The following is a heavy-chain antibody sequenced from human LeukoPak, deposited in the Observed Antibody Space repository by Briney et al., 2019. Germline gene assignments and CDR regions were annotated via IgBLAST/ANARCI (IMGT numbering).Heavy chain of an antibody. Sequence: PGGSLRLSCAASGFSFSSYAMSWVRQAPGKGLEWVSAISGSGGSTYYADSVKGRFTISRDNSKNTLYLQMNSLRAEDTAVYYCASGGYRDYYFDYWGQGTLVTVSS. J-gene: IGHJ4*02. CDR2: ISGSGGST. CDR3: ASGGYRDYYFDY. CDR1: GFSFSSYA. V-gene: IGHV3-23*01. D-gene: IGHD5-12*01.